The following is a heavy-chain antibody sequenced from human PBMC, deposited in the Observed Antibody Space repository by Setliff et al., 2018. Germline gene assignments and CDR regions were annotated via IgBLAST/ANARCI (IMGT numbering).Heavy chain of an antibody. CDR3: VRERAYSGTYFFDY. D-gene: IGHD1-26*01. CDR2: IWFDGSQE. J-gene: IGHJ4*02. Sequence: GGSLRLSCAASGFTFTNYGMHWVRQAPGKGLEWVAIIWFDGSQEYYADSVRGRFTISRDASKNTLFLQMNSLRAEDTALYYCVRERAYSGTYFFDYWGRGTMVTVS. CDR1: GFTFTNYG. V-gene: IGHV3-33*01.